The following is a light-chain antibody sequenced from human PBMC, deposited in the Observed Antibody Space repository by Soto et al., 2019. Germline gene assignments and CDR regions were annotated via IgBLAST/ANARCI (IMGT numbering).Light chain of an antibody. V-gene: IGKV3-15*01. CDR3: QQYTEWPIT. CDR2: AAS. J-gene: IGKJ4*01. CDR1: QSVSDN. Sequence: EIVMTQSPVTLSVSPGERVALSCRASQSVSDNLAWYQKKPGQAPRLLIYAASTRATGIPARFSGSGSGTEFTLTISSLQSEDFAVYYCQQYTEWPITFGGGTKLDIK.